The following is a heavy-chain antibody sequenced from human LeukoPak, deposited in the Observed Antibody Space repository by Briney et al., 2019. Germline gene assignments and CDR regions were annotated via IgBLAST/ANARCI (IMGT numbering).Heavy chain of an antibody. J-gene: IGHJ4*02. Sequence: SETLSLTCAVYGGSFSGYYWSWIRQPPGKGLEWIGEINQSGSTNYNPSLKSRVTISVDTSKNQFSLKLSSVTAADTAVYYCARNYGSGSYYYFDYWGQGTLVTVSS. D-gene: IGHD3-10*01. CDR2: INQSGST. CDR3: ARNYGSGSYYYFDY. CDR1: GGSFSGYY. V-gene: IGHV4-34*01.